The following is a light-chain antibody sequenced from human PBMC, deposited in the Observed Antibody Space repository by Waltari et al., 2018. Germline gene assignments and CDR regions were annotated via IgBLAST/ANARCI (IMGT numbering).Light chain of an antibody. CDR2: ANS. CDR1: TSNIGAGFD. Sequence: QSVLTQPPSVSGAPGQRVTISCTGNTSNIGAGFDVHWYQPLPGTAPKLLIYANSHRPSGVPDRFSGSRSGTSASLAITGLQAEDEADYYCQSYDSSLSVVVFGGGTKLTVL. CDR3: QSYDSSLSVVV. V-gene: IGLV1-40*01. J-gene: IGLJ2*01.